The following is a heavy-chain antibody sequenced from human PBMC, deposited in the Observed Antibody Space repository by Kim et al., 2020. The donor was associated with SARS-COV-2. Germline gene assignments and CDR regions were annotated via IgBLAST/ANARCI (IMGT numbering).Heavy chain of an antibody. Sequence: GGSLRLSCAASGFTFSSYGMHWVRQAPGKGLEWVAVISYDGSNKYYADSVKGRFTISRDNSKNTLYLQMNSLRAEDTAVYYCAKDKRHYYDSSGYYYIYYYGMDVWRQGTTVTVSS. CDR2: ISYDGSNK. CDR1: GFTFSSYG. V-gene: IGHV3-30*18. D-gene: IGHD3-22*01. J-gene: IGHJ6*02. CDR3: AKDKRHYYDSSGYYYIYYYGMDV.